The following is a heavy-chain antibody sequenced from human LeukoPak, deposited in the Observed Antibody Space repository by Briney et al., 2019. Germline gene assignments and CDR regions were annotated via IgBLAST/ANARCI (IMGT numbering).Heavy chain of an antibody. J-gene: IGHJ5*02. Sequence: SETLSLTCAVYGVSFSGYYWSWIRQPPGKGLEWIGEINHSGSTNYNPSLKSRVTISVGTSKNQFSLKLSSVTAADTAVYYCARGPLGYCSSTSSAPPACGGFDPWGQGTLVTVSS. CDR3: ARGPLGYCSSTSSAPPACGGFDP. V-gene: IGHV4-34*01. D-gene: IGHD2-2*01. CDR2: INHSGST. CDR1: GVSFSGYY.